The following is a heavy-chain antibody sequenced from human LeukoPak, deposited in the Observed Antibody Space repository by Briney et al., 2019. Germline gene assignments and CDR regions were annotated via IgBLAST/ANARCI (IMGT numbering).Heavy chain of an antibody. D-gene: IGHD1-26*01. J-gene: IGHJ6*03. CDR3: AKVALSGSYQRYYYMDV. CDR2: IRYDGSNK. CDR1: GFTFSSYG. V-gene: IGHV3-30*02. Sequence: PGGSLRLSCAASGFTFSSYGMHWVRQAPGKGLEWVAFIRYDGSNKYYADSVKGRFTISRDNSKNTLYLQMNSLRAEDTAVYYCAKVALSGSYQRYYYMDVWGKGTTVTISS.